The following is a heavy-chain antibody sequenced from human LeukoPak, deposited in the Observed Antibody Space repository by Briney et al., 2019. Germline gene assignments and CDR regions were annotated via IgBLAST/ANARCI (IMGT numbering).Heavy chain of an antibody. CDR1: GLPLRTSW. CDR3: ARDRAYSTFDY. CDR2: IKEGGSVK. D-gene: IGHD3-16*01. J-gene: IGHJ4*02. Sequence: GGSVTLFCAASGLPLRTSWMSGARQARGKGREWVANIKEGGSVKNYVNSVKGRLTISRDNDENSLYLQLNRLRADYKVVHYCARDRAYSTFDYRGQGTLVTVSS. V-gene: IGHV3-7*01.